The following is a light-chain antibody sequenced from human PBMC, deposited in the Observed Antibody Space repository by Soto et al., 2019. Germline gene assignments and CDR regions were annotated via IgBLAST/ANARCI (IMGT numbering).Light chain of an antibody. CDR2: DAS. V-gene: IGKV1-5*01. CDR1: QSISTL. J-gene: IGKJ3*01. CDR3: QQYETFSGT. Sequence: ILMNQSPSSVRASXGDRVTINCRARQSISTLLNWYQQKAGEAPKLXXYDASALPRGGPSRFSGSGSVTKFTRTIASRQPDDFATYYGQQYETFSGTFGPGTKVDIK.